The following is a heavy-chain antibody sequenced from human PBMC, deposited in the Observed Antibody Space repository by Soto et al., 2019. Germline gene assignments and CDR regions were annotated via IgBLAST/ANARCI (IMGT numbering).Heavy chain of an antibody. D-gene: IGHD3-9*01. J-gene: IGHJ4*02. Sequence: RLSCAGSELTFSGYAMSWVRQAPGKGLEWVSAISGSGGSTYYADSVKGRFTISRDNSKNTLHLQMNSLRAEDTAVYYCAKDGLRYFDWLFYWGQGTLVTVSS. CDR3: AKDGLRYFDWLFY. V-gene: IGHV3-23*01. CDR2: ISGSGGST. CDR1: ELTFSGYA.